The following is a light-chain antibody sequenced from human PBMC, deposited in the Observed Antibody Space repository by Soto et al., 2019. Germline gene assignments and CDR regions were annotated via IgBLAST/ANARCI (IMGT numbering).Light chain of an antibody. Sequence: DIQVTQSPSSLSASVGDRVTITCRASQSVSTSLAWFQQKPGKAPKLLIYKASNLEGGVPSRFNGSGSGTEFTLTITSLQADDFATYYCQQYDGYSKTFGQGTNVEI. J-gene: IGKJ1*01. V-gene: IGKV1-5*03. CDR1: QSVSTS. CDR3: QQYDGYSKT. CDR2: KAS.